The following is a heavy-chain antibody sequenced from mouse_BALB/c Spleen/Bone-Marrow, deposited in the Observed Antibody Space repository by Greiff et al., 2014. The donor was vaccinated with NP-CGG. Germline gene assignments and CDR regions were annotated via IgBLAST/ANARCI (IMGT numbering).Heavy chain of an antibody. V-gene: IGHV14-3*02. CDR2: IDPANGNI. Sequence: VQLQQSGPELVKLGASVKLSCTASGLNIKDTYMHWVKQRPEQGLEWIGRIDPANGNIKYDPKSQGKATLTADTSSNPANLQLNNLTSKDTAVYYSASYRFGWYFDFWGAGTTVTVSS. CDR3: ASYRFGWYFDF. J-gene: IGHJ1*01. CDR1: GLNIKDTY. D-gene: IGHD2-12*01.